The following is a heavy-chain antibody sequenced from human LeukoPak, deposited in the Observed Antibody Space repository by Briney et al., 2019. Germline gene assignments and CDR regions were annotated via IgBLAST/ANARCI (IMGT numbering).Heavy chain of an antibody. CDR1: GGSFSGYY. J-gene: IGHJ5*02. V-gene: IGHV4-34*01. CDR3: ARQYSGYLRNWFDP. D-gene: IGHD5-12*01. Sequence: SETLSLTCAVYGGSFSGYYWSWIRQPPGKGLEWIGEINHSGSTNYNPSLKSRVTISVDTSKNQFSLKLSSVTAADTAVYYCARQYSGYLRNWFDPWGQGTLVTVSS. CDR2: INHSGST.